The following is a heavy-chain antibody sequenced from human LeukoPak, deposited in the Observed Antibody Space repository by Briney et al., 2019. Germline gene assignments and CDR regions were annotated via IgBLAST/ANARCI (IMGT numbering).Heavy chain of an antibody. CDR3: ARGLWFGELLCY. V-gene: IGHV1-2*02. Sequence: ASVKVSCKASGGTFSSYAISWVRQAPGQGLEWMGWINPNSGGTNYAQKFQGRVTMTRDTSISTAYMELSRLRSDDTAVYYCARGLWFGELLCYWGQGTLVTVSS. D-gene: IGHD3-10*01. CDR1: GGTFSSYA. CDR2: INPNSGGT. J-gene: IGHJ4*02.